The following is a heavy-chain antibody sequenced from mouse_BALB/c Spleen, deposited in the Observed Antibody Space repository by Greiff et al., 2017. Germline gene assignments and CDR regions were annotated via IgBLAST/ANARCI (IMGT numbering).Heavy chain of an antibody. D-gene: IGHD2-4*01. J-gene: IGHJ3*01. Sequence: ELQLQQSGPELVKPGASVKMSCKASGYTFTSYVMHWVKQKPGQGLEWIGYINPYNDGTKYNEKFKGKATLTSDKSSSTAYMELSSLTSEDSAVYYCARGGMITTGAWFAYWGQGTLVTVSA. CDR2: INPYNDGT. CDR1: GYTFTSYV. V-gene: IGHV1-14*01. CDR3: ARGGMITTGAWFAY.